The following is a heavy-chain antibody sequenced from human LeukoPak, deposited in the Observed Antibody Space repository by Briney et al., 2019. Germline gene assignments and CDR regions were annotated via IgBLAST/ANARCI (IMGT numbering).Heavy chain of an antibody. Sequence: GGSLRFSCAASGFTFSSYEMNWVRQAPGKGLEWVSYIGSSGSTIYYADSVKGRFTISRDNAKNSLYLQMNSLRAEDTAVYYCAREGRTILEWLLYYFDYWGQGTLVTVSS. J-gene: IGHJ4*02. CDR3: AREGRTILEWLLYYFDY. D-gene: IGHD3-3*01. CDR2: IGSSGSTI. CDR1: GFTFSSYE. V-gene: IGHV3-48*03.